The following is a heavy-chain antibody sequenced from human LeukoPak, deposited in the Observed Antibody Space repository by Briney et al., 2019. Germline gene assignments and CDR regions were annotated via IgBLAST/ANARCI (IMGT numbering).Heavy chain of an antibody. D-gene: IGHD3-22*01. CDR2: IYSGGST. J-gene: IGHJ6*02. V-gene: IGHV3-66*01. CDR1: GFTFSSYG. CDR3: ARDSSGYYNGMDV. Sequence: GGSLRLSCAASGFTFSSYGMHWVRQAPGKGLEWVSVIYSGGSTYYADSVKGRFTISRDNSKNTLYLQMNSLRAEDTAVYYCARDSSGYYNGMDVWGQGTTVTVSS.